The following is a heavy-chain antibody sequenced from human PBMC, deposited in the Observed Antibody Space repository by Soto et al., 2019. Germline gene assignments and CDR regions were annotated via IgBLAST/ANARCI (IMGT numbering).Heavy chain of an antibody. Sequence: QVQLQQWGAGLLKPSETLSLTCAVYGGSFSGYYWSWIRQPPGKGLEWIGEINHSGSTNYNPSLKSRVTISVDTSKNQCSLKLSSVTAADTAVYYCASYDYAGAFDIWGQGTMVTVSS. CDR3: ASYDYAGAFDI. D-gene: IGHD4-17*01. CDR1: GGSFSGYY. V-gene: IGHV4-34*01. CDR2: INHSGST. J-gene: IGHJ3*02.